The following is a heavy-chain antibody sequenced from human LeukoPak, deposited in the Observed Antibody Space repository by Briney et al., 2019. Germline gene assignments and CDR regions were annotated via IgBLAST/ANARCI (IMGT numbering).Heavy chain of an antibody. CDR1: GGSISSYY. D-gene: IGHD5-18*01. CDR2: IYYSGST. J-gene: IGHJ5*02. V-gene: IGHV4-59*01. Sequence: SETLSLTCTVSGGSISSYYWSWIRQPPGKGLEWIGYIYYSGSTNYNPSLKSRVTISVDTSKNQFSLKLSSVTAADTAVYYCARGGKQQWSRGWFDPWGQGTLVTVSS. CDR3: ARGGKQQWSRGWFDP.